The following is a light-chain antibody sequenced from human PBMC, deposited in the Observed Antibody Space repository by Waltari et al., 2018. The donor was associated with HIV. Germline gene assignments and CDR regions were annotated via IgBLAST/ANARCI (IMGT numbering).Light chain of an antibody. CDR2: VGTAGIVG. Sequence: PVLTQTPSASAPLGAPVALPCTLSSGYRHYKVDGYPQRPGKGPRFVMRVGTAGIVGSKGDGIPVRLSFLGSGLNRYLTIKNIQEEDEGDYHCGAEHGSGSNLVVVFGGGTKLTVL. CDR1: SGYRHYK. J-gene: IGLJ2*01. CDR3: GAEHGSGSNLVVV. V-gene: IGLV9-49*01.